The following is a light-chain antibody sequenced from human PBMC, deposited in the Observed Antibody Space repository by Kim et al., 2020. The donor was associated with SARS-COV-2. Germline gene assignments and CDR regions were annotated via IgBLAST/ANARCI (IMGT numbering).Light chain of an antibody. Sequence: ALGQTVRITCQGDSLRSYYATWYQQKPGQAPRLLIYGKNNRPSGSPDRFSGSSSGNTASLTITGAQAVDEADYYCNSRDTNDKVVFGGGTNLTVL. CDR1: SLRSYY. CDR3: NSRDTNDKVV. CDR2: GKN. V-gene: IGLV3-19*01. J-gene: IGLJ2*01.